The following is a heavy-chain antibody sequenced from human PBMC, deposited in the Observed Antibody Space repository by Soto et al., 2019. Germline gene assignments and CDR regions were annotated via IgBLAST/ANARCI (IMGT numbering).Heavy chain of an antibody. J-gene: IGHJ4*02. CDR3: ARVVVVAATLGGLVDY. CDR1: GYTFTSYY. V-gene: IGHV1-46*03. CDR2: INPSGGST. D-gene: IGHD2-15*01. Sequence: QVQLVQSGAEVKKPGASVKVSCKASGYTFTSYYMHWVRQAPGQGLEWMGIINPSGGSTSYAQKFQGRVTMTRDTSTSTVSMELSSLRSEDTAVYYCARVVVVAATLGGLVDYWGQGTLVTVSS.